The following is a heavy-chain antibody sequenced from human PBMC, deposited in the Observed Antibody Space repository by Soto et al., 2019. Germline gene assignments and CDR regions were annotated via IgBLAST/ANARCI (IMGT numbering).Heavy chain of an antibody. D-gene: IGHD6-13*01. J-gene: IGHJ5*02. CDR2: IYYSGDT. CDR1: GGSVSSSRHY. Sequence: PSETLSLTCTVSGGSVSSSRHYWGWIRQPPGKGLEWIGSIYYSGDTYYNPSLKSRVTISVDTSKSQFSLKLSSVTAADTAVYYCARHVGVDSSRWYRWFDPWGQGTLVTVSS. CDR3: ARHVGVDSSRWYRWFDP. V-gene: IGHV4-39*01.